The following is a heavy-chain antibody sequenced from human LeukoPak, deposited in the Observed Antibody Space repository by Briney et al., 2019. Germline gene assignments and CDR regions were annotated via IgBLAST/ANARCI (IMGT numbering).Heavy chain of an antibody. CDR1: GFTFSSYS. CDR3: ARDGSMATIDY. V-gene: IGHV3-21*01. D-gene: IGHD5-12*01. CDR2: ISSGSNYI. J-gene: IGHJ4*02. Sequence: GGSLRLSCAASGFTFSSYSMNWVRQAPGKGLEWVSFISSGSNYIYYADSVKGRFTISKDNAKNSLYLQMNSLRAEDTAVYYCARDGSMATIDYWGQGTLVTVSS.